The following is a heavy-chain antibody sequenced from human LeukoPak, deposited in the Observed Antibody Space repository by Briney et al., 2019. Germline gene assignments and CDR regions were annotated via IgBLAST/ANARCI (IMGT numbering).Heavy chain of an antibody. CDR3: ARDKDGYNEKYDY. CDR2: IYHSGST. CDR1: GYSISSGYY. J-gene: IGHJ4*02. Sequence: SETLSLTCAVSGYSISSGYYWGWIGQPPGKGLEWIGSIYHSGSTYYNPSLKSRVTISVDTSKNQFSLKLSSVTAADTAMYYCARDKDGYNEKYDYWGQGTLVTVSS. V-gene: IGHV4-38-2*02. D-gene: IGHD5-24*01.